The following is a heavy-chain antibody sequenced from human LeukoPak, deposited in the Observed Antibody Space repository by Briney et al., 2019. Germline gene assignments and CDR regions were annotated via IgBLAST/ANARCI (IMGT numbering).Heavy chain of an antibody. J-gene: IGHJ6*03. CDR2: IYPGDSDT. CDR3: ARHRGPHVPMSYYYYTDV. D-gene: IGHD3-10*01. Sequence: GESLKISCKTSGYRFTNYWIGWVRQMPGKGLEWMGIIYPGDSDTRYSPSFQGQVTISADKSISTAYLQWSSLKSSDTAMYYCARHRGPHVPMSYYYYTDVWGKGTTVTVSS. V-gene: IGHV5-51*01. CDR1: GYRFTNYW.